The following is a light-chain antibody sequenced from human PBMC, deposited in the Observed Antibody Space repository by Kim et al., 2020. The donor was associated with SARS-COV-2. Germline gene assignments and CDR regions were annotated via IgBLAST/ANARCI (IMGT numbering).Light chain of an antibody. CDR1: SSDVGGYNY. CDR3: SSYTSSSTWV. J-gene: IGLJ3*02. CDR2: DVS. Sequence: GQSITISCTGTSSDVGGYNYVSWYQQHPGKAPTLMIYDVSKRPSGVSNRFSGSKSGNTASLTISGLQAEDEADYYCSSYTSSSTWVFGGGTQLTVL. V-gene: IGLV2-14*03.